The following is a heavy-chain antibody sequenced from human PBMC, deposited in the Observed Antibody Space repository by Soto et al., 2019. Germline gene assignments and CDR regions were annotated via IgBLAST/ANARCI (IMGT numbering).Heavy chain of an antibody. D-gene: IGHD5-18*01. CDR1: GGSISSSNT. V-gene: IGHV4-4*02. Sequence: SETLSLTCPVSGGSISSSNTWSWVREPPGKELEWIGEIYHSVSTNYNPSLKSRVTISVAKSKNQFSLELSSVTAADTAVYYCARHNRYSDGPDYYYYGMDVWGQGTTVTVSS. CDR3: ARHNRYSDGPDYYYYGMDV. J-gene: IGHJ6*02. CDR2: IYHSVST.